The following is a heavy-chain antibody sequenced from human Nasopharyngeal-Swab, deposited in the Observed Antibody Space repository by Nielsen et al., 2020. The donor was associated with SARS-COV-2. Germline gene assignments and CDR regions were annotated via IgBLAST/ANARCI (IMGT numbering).Heavy chain of an antibody. CDR2: ISGSGGST. D-gene: IGHD3-3*01. CDR1: GFTFSSYA. Sequence: GESLKISCAASGFTFSSYAMSWVRQAPGKGLEWVSAISGSGGSTYYADSVKGRFTISRDNSKNTLYPQMNSLRAEDTAVYYCAKGESITIFGVGGTYFDYWGQGTLVTVSS. V-gene: IGHV3-23*01. CDR3: AKGESITIFGVGGTYFDY. J-gene: IGHJ4*02.